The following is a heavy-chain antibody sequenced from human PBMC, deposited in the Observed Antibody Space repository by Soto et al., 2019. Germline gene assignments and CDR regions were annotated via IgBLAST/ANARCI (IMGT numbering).Heavy chain of an antibody. CDR2: INPNSGET. D-gene: IGHD3-10*01. J-gene: IGHJ4*02. CDR1: GYTFTGYY. CDR3: ATGPDYYGSGSYYNFDY. Sequence: ASVKVSCKASGYTFTGYYMHWVRQAPGQGLEWMGWINPNSGETIYAQKFQGRVTMTEDTSTDTAYMELSSLRSEDTAVYYCATGPDYYGSGSYYNFDYWGQGTLVTVSS. V-gene: IGHV1-2*02.